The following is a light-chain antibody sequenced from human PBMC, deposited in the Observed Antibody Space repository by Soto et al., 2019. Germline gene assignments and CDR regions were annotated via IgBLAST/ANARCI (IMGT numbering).Light chain of an antibody. V-gene: IGLV1-47*02. CDR3: AAWDNSLSGFYV. CDR2: NDN. Sequence: QSVLTQPPSASGTPGQRVTISCSGSSSNVGTNFVYWFQQLPGTAPKLLMYNDNRRPSGVPDRFSGSKSGTSASLAISGLRSEDEADYYCAAWDNSLSGFYVFGTGTKVTVL. CDR1: SSNVGTNF. J-gene: IGLJ1*01.